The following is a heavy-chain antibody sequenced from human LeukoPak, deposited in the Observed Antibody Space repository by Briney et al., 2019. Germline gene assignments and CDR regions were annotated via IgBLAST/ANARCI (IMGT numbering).Heavy chain of an antibody. CDR2: INHSGST. V-gene: IGHV4-34*01. J-gene: IGHJ3*02. D-gene: IGHD4-23*01. CDR3: ARGPADYGGNSYPRLGAFDI. Sequence: SETLSLTCAVYGGSFSGYYWSWIRQPPGKGLEWIGEINHSGSTNYNPSLKSRVTISVDTSKNQFSLKLSSVTAADTAVYYCARGPADYGGNSYPRLGAFDIWGQGTMVTVSS. CDR1: GGSFSGYY.